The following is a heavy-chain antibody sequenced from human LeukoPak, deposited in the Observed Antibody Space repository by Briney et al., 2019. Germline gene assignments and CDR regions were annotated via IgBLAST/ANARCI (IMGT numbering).Heavy chain of an antibody. Sequence: ASVKVSCKASGYTFTSYHINWVRQAAGQGVEWMGWMSPNSGDTGFAQKFQGRVTMTRNTSITTAYMELSSLRSDDTAIYYCARGVAAGYDYWGQGTLVTVSS. J-gene: IGHJ4*02. CDR2: MSPNSGDT. V-gene: IGHV1-8*01. CDR1: GYTFTSYH. D-gene: IGHD6-13*01. CDR3: ARGVAAGYDY.